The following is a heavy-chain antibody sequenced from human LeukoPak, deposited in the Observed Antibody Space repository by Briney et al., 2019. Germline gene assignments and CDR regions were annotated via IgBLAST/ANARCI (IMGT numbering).Heavy chain of an antibody. CDR3: ARGGIVVVPAAIIGFDY. J-gene: IGHJ4*02. CDR1: GGSISSYY. V-gene: IGHV4-34*01. Sequence: PSETLSLTCTVSGGSISSYYWSWIRQPPGKGLEWIGEINHSGSTNYNPSLKSRVTISVDTSKNQFSLKLSSVTAADTAVYYCARGGIVVVPAAIIGFDYWGQGTLVTVSS. CDR2: INHSGST. D-gene: IGHD2-2*01.